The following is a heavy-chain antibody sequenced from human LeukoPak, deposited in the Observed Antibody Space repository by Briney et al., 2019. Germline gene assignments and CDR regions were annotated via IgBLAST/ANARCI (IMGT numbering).Heavy chain of an antibody. CDR3: EREVAARPGYFDY. V-gene: IGHV4-4*07. Sequence: SETLSLTCTVSGGSISTYYWSWIRQPAGKGLEWIGRIYTSGNTNYNPSLKSRVTMSVDTSKNQFSLKLSSVTAADTAVYYCEREVAARPGYFDYWGQGTLVTVSS. CDR2: IYTSGNT. D-gene: IGHD6-6*01. CDR1: GGSISTYY. J-gene: IGHJ4*02.